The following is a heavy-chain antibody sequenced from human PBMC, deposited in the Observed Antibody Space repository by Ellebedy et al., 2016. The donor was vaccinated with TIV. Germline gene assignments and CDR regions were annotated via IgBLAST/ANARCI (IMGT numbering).Heavy chain of an antibody. Sequence: SVKVSCXASGGTFSSYAISWVRQAPGQGLEWMGGIIPIFGTANYAQKFQGRVTITADESTSTAYMELSSLRSEDTAVYYCARDGKSVPYDFWSGYQVSYYYYYMDVWGKGTTVTVSS. CDR3: ARDGKSVPYDFWSGYQVSYYYYYMDV. V-gene: IGHV1-69*13. CDR1: GGTFSSYA. J-gene: IGHJ6*03. CDR2: IIPIFGTA. D-gene: IGHD3-3*01.